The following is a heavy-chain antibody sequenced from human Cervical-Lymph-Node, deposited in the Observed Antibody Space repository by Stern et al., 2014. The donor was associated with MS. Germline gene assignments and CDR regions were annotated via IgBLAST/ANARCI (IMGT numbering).Heavy chain of an antibody. Sequence: QMQLVQSGAEVARPGASVKVSCKASGYPFTAYFLHWVRQAPGQGLEWMEWISPKTGIATYAQKFQDRVTMTRDTSINTGYMEVSSLRSDDTAVYYCARDRGSYSDYWGQGTLVAVSS. CDR3: ARDRGSYSDY. CDR2: ISPKTGIA. CDR1: GYPFTAYF. D-gene: IGHD1-26*01. J-gene: IGHJ4*02. V-gene: IGHV1-2*02.